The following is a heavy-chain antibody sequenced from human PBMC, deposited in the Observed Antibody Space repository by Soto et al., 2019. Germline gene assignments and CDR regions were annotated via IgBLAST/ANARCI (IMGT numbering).Heavy chain of an antibody. Sequence: LRLSCAASGFTFSSYAIGWVRQGPGKGLEWVAVVSIGGSTHYADSVRGRFTISRDNSKNTLSLQMNSLTAEDTAVYFCAKRRGAGGHFDYWGQGALVTVSS. D-gene: IGHD2-15*01. CDR1: GFTFSSYA. J-gene: IGHJ4*02. V-gene: IGHV3-23*01. CDR3: AKRRGAGGHFDY. CDR2: VSIGGST.